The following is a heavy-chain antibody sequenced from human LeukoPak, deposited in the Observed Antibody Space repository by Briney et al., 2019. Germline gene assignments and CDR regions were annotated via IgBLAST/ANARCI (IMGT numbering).Heavy chain of an antibody. D-gene: IGHD2-15*01. V-gene: IGHV4-30-2*01. CDR2: IYHSGST. J-gene: IGHJ5*02. CDR1: GGSISSGGYY. CDR3: AREGYPTRWFDP. Sequence: SETLSLTCTVSGGSISSGGYYWSWIRQPPGKGLEWIGYIYHSGSTYYNPSLKSRVTISVDRSKNQFSLKLSSVTAADTAVYYRAREGYPTRWFDPWGQGTLVTVSS.